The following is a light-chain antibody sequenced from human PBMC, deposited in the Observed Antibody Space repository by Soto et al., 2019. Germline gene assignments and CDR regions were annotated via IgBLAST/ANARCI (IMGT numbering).Light chain of an antibody. CDR2: AAS. CDR1: QGISNY. J-gene: IGKJ4*01. V-gene: IGKV1-27*01. CDR3: HKYNSAPQGLT. Sequence: DIQMTQSPSSLSASVGDRVTITCRASQGISNYLAWYQQKPGKVPKLLIYAASTLQSGVPSRFSGSGSGTDFTLTISSLQPEDVATYYCHKYNSAPQGLTFGGGTKVEIK.